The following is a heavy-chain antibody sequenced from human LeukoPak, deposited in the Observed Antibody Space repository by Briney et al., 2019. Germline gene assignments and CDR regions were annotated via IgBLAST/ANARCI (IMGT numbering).Heavy chain of an antibody. CDR1: GFTFNNYG. J-gene: IGHJ4*02. D-gene: IGHD6-6*01. CDR3: ARTLIEYSVSSCYFDY. CDR2: IRYNGNNQ. V-gene: IGHV3-30*02. Sequence: GGSLRLSCAASGFTFNNYGMHWVRQAPGKGLEWVAFIRYNGNNQYYADSVKGRFTISRDNSKNTLYLQMDSLKGDDTAVYYCARTLIEYSVSSCYFDYWGQGTLVTVSS.